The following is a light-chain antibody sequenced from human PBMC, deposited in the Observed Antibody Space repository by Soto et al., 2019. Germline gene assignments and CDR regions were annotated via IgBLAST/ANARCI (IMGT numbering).Light chain of an antibody. CDR2: GAS. CDR1: RSVCSPY. CDR3: QQYGSSPRLT. V-gene: IGKV3-20*01. Sequence: EIVLPQSPGTLSLSPGARATLSRRASRSVCSPYLVWYPQKPCQAPRLLIYGASSRATGIPDRFSGSGSGTDFTLTISRLEPEDFAVYYCQQYGSSPRLTFGGGTKV. J-gene: IGKJ4*01.